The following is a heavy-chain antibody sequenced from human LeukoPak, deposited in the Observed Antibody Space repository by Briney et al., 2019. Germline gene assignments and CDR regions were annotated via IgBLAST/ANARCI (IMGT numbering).Heavy chain of an antibody. CDR2: INQDASET. D-gene: IGHD3-16*02. CDR1: GFTFSSYW. Sequence: GSLRLSCAASGFTFSSYWMSWVRQAPGKGLEWVAKINQDASETYYVDSVKGRFSISRDNAKNSLSLQMNSLRAEDTAVYYCARSSVWGSYRYPDYWGQGTLVTVSS. CDR3: ARSSVWGSYRYPDY. J-gene: IGHJ4*02. V-gene: IGHV3-7*01.